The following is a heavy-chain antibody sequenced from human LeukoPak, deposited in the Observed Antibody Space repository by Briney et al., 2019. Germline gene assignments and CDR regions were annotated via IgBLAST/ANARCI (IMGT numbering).Heavy chain of an antibody. V-gene: IGHV3-30*02. D-gene: IGHD6-19*01. CDR3: AKGGSASYYDC. CDR2: ISCDGSKI. Sequence: GGSLRLSCAASGFTFNSYGMHWVRQAPGKGLEWVAYISCDGSKIYHADSVKGRFTISRDNSKNTLYGQMISLGPEDTAVYYCAKGGSASYYDCWGQGTRVTVSS. J-gene: IGHJ4*02. CDR1: GFTFNSYG.